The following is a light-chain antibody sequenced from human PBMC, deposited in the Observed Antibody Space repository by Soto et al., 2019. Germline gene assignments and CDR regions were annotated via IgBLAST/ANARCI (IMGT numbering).Light chain of an antibody. Sequence: EIVLTQSPGTLSVSPGETATLSCRASQTVSSNYVAWYQQKPRQAPTLLIYGATNRATGGPDNFSGGGSGTAFTLTIFSLEPEDSAIYSCQQYGSSPPTFGGGTKVEIK. CDR1: QTVSSNY. V-gene: IGKV3-20*01. CDR3: QQYGSSPPT. CDR2: GAT. J-gene: IGKJ4*01.